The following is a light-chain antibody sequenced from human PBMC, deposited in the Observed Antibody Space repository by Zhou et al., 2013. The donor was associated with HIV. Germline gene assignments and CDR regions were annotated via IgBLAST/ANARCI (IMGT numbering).Light chain of an antibody. CDR2: GAS. J-gene: IGKJ2*01. CDR3: QQYDTWPS. CDR1: QSVSSY. V-gene: IGKV3-11*01. Sequence: EIVLTQSPATLSLSPGERATLSCRASQSVSSYLAWYQQKPGQAPRLLIYGASSRATGIPDRFSGSGSGTDFTLTISGLQPDDFALYYCQQYDTWPSFGQGTKLQIK.